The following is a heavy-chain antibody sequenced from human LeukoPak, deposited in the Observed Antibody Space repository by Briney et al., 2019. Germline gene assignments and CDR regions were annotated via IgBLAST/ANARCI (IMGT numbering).Heavy chain of an antibody. CDR3: AKEDLGPNPGGY. CDR1: GGSISSSN. Sequence: PSGTLSLTCAVSGGSISSSNWWSWVRQAPGKGLEWVSAISGSGGSTYYADSVKGRFTISRDNSKNTLYLQMNSLRAEDTAVYYCAKEDLGPNPGGYWGQGTLVTVSS. J-gene: IGHJ4*02. V-gene: IGHV3-23*01. CDR2: ISGSGGST. D-gene: IGHD3-16*01.